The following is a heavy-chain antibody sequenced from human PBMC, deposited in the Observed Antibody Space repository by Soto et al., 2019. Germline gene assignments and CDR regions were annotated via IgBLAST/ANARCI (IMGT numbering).Heavy chain of an antibody. CDR2: IYYSGTTT. V-gene: IGHV4-28*01. CDR1: GYSISSSNW. J-gene: IGHJ4*02. Sequence: SETLSLTCAVSGYSISSSNWWGWIRQPPGKGLEWIGYIYYSGTTTNYNPSLKSRVTLSVDTSKNQFSLKLSSVTAADTAVYYCARLGGSYAVPHFDYWGQGTLVTVSS. D-gene: IGHD1-26*01. CDR3: ARLGGSYAVPHFDY.